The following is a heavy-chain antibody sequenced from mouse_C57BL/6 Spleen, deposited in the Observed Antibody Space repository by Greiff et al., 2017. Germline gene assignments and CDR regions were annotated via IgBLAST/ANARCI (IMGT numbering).Heavy chain of an antibody. CDR1: GYTFTSYW. V-gene: IGHV1-64*01. CDR2: IHPNSGST. CDR3: ARVDYAPFDY. J-gene: IGHJ2*01. D-gene: IGHD2-4*01. Sequence: VQLQQPGAELVKPGASVKLSCKASGYTFTSYWMHWVKQRPGQGLEWIGMIHPNSGSTNYNEKFKSKATLTVDKSSSPAYMQLSSRTTEDAAVYYCARVDYAPFDYWGQGTTLTVSS.